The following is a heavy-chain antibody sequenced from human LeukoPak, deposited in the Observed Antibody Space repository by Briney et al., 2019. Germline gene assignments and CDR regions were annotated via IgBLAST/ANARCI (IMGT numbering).Heavy chain of an antibody. D-gene: IGHD1-1*01. CDR1: GGSFSGYY. Sequence: SETLSLTCAVYGGSFSGYYWSWIRQPPGKGPEWIGEINHGGSTNYNPSLKSRVTISVDTSKNQFSLKLSSVTAADTAVYYCARGGGTWYFDLWGRGTLVTVSA. CDR2: INHGGST. CDR3: ARGGGTWYFDL. V-gene: IGHV4-34*01. J-gene: IGHJ2*01.